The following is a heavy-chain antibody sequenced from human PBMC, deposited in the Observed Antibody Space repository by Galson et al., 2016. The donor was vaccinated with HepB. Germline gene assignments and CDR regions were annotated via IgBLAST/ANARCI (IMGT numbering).Heavy chain of an antibody. J-gene: IGHJ4*02. D-gene: IGHD3-10*01. CDR2: ISGRGDRI. CDR3: AKEGWFGELLYGHFDF. V-gene: IGHV3-23*01. CDR1: GFTFSSFA. Sequence: SLRLSCAASGFTFSSFALSWVRRVPGKGLEWVSAISGRGDRIRYAQSVKGRFIISRDNSKNTLEVEMKNLRVEDTAVYYCAKEGWFGELLYGHFDFWGQGTLVTVSS.